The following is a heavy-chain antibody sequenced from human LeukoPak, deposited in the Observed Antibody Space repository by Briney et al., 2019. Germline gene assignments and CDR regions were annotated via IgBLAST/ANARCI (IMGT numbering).Heavy chain of an antibody. Sequence: GGSLRLSCAASGFTFSRSAMNWVRQAPGKGLEWVSAISGSGGSTYYADSVKGRFTISRDNSKNTLYLQMNSLRAEDTAVYYCAKERDIVVVVAATISWFDPWGKGTLVTVSS. CDR2: ISGSGGST. V-gene: IGHV3-23*01. D-gene: IGHD2-15*01. CDR1: GFTFSRSA. CDR3: AKERDIVVVVAATISWFDP. J-gene: IGHJ5*02.